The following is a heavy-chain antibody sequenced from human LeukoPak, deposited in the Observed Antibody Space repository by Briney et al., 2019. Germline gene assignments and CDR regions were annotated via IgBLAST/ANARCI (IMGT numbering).Heavy chain of an antibody. CDR1: GFTFSSYT. V-gene: IGHV3-21*01. D-gene: IGHD2-2*03. Sequence: PGGSLRLSCAASGFTFSSYTMNWVRQAPAKGLEWGSSITGSCTYIFYADSVKGRFTVSRDNAKNSLYLKMNRLRAEDTAVYYCAREAGYCSSTSCEEDYYYYYMDVWGKGTTVTVSS. J-gene: IGHJ6*03. CDR3: AREAGYCSSTSCEEDYYYYYMDV. CDR2: ITGSCTYI.